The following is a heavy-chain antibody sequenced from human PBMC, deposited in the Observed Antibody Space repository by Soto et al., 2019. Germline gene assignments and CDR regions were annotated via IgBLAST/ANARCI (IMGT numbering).Heavy chain of an antibody. CDR3: XXXXXXXXXXXXYYMDV. V-gene: IGHV3-9*01. CDR2: ISWNSGSI. J-gene: IGHJ6*03. CDR1: GFTFDDYA. Sequence: EVQLVESGGGLVQPGRSLRLSCAASGFTFDDYAMHWVRQAPGKGLEWVSGISWNSGSIGYADSVKGRFTISRDNAXXXXXXXXXXXXXXXXXXXXXXXXXXXXXXXXXYYMDVWGKGTTVTVSS.